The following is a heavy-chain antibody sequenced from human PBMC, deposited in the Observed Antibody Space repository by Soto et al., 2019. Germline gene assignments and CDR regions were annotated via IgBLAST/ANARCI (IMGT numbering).Heavy chain of an antibody. D-gene: IGHD1-7*01. J-gene: IGHJ6*03. CDR1: GDSGSSNRAA. CDR3: AGTTSHYWYYMDV. V-gene: IGHV6-1*01. CDR2: TYYRSRWYN. Sequence: SQTLSLTCAISGDSGSSNRAAWNWIRQSPSRGLEWLGRTYYRSRWYNDYAVSVKSRITVNPDTSKNQFSLQLTSVTPEDTAVYYCAGTTSHYWYYMDVWGKGTTVTVSS.